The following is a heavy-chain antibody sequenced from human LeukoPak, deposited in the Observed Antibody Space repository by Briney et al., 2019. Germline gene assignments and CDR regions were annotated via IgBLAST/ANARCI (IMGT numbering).Heavy chain of an antibody. J-gene: IGHJ4*02. CDR1: GGSISSYY. Sequence: SETLSLTCTVSGGSISSYYWSWIRQPPGKGLEWIGYIYYSGSTNYNPSPKSRVTISVDTSKNQFSLKLSSVTAADTAVYYCARALYSNYVRRGYYFDYWGQGTLVTVSS. CDR2: IYYSGST. CDR3: ARALYSNYVRRGYYFDY. V-gene: IGHV4-59*01. D-gene: IGHD4-11*01.